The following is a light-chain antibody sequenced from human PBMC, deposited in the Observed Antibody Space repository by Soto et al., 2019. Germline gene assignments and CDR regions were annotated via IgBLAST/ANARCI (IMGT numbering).Light chain of an antibody. J-gene: IGLJ1*01. CDR3: CSLTTSHTYV. Sequence: QSALTQPASVSASPGQSITISCIGSYSDVGGYKHVAWYQQYPGKAPKLIIYHVTYRPSGVSNRYSGSKSGNSASLTISGLQADDEADYYCCSLTTSHTYVFGSGTKLTVL. CDR2: HVT. V-gene: IGLV2-14*01. CDR1: YSDVGGYKH.